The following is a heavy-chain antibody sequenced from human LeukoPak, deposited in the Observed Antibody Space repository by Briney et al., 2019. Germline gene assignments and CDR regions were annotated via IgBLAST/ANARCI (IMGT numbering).Heavy chain of an antibody. CDR2: IYYSGST. V-gene: IGHV4-39*07. CDR1: GGSISSSSYY. J-gene: IGHJ4*02. D-gene: IGHD6-6*01. CDR3: AALYSSSEQDY. Sequence: SETLSLTCTVSGGSISSSSYYWGWIRQPPGKGLEWIGSIYYSGSTYYNPSLKSRVTISVDTSKNQFSLKLSSVTAADTAVYYCAALYSSSEQDYWGQGTLVTVSS.